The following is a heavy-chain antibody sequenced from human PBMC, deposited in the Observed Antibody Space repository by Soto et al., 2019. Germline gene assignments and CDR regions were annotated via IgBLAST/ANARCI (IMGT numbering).Heavy chain of an antibody. V-gene: IGHV1-69*06. CDR2: IIPIFGTA. CDR1: GGTFSSYA. J-gene: IGHJ4*02. Sequence: SVKVSCKASGGTFSSYAISWVRQAPGQGLEWMGGIIPIFGTANYAQKFQGRVTITADKSTSTAYMELSSLRSEDTAVYYCARDLRAYYYDSSGYGPFDYWGQGTLVTVSS. CDR3: ARDLRAYYYDSSGYGPFDY. D-gene: IGHD3-22*01.